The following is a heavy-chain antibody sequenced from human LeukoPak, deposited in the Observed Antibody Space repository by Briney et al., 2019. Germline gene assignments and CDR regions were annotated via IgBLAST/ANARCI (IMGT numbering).Heavy chain of an antibody. CDR3: ARGGNLWSGYSYYFDY. V-gene: IGHV4-34*01. CDR2: INHSGSI. J-gene: IGHJ4*02. Sequence: SETLSLTCAVYGGSFSGYYWSWIRQPPGKGLEWIGEINHSGSINYNPSLKSRVTISVDTSKNQFSLKLSSVTAADTAVYYCARGGNLWSGYSYYFDYWGRGTQVTVSS. CDR1: GGSFSGYY. D-gene: IGHD3-3*01.